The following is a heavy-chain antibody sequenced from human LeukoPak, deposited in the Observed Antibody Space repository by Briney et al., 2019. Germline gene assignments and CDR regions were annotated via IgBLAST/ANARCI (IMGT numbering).Heavy chain of an antibody. CDR2: ISPDLGQK. J-gene: IGHJ4*02. CDR1: GFTFSSYA. CDR3: AKGVYGSRSTSFADN. V-gene: IGHV3-30*18. D-gene: IGHD3-10*01. Sequence: PGGSLRLSCAASGFTFSSYAMSWVRQAPGKGLEWAAAISPDLGQKYYADPVKGRFTISRDNSKNTLFLQMNSLRVEDTAVYYCAKGVYGSRSTSFADNWGQGTLVIVSS.